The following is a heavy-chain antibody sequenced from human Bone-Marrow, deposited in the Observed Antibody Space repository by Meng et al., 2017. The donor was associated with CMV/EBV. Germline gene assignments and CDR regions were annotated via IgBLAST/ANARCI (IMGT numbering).Heavy chain of an antibody. Sequence: GESLKISCAASGFTFSDYYMSWIRQAPGKGLEWVSYISSSGSTIYYADSVKGRFTISRDNAKNSLYLQMHSLRAEDTAFYYCARDRGSSEYYLDYWGQGTLVTVSS. CDR1: GFTFSDYY. D-gene: IGHD1-26*01. CDR2: ISSSGSTI. J-gene: IGHJ4*02. V-gene: IGHV3-11*01. CDR3: ARDRGSSEYYLDY.